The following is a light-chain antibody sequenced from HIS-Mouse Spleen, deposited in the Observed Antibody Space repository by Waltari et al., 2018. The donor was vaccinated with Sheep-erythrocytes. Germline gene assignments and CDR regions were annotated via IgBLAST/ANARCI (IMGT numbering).Light chain of an antibody. V-gene: IGLV2-23*01. CDR1: STDVGSDNL. J-gene: IGLJ3*02. CDR3: CSYAGSSTPWV. Sequence: QSALTQPASVSGSPGQSITISCTGTSTDVGSDNLVSWYQQHPGKAPQLMIYEGSKRPSGVSNRFSGSKSGNTASLTISGLQAEDEADYYCCSYAGSSTPWVFGGGTKLTVL. CDR2: EGS.